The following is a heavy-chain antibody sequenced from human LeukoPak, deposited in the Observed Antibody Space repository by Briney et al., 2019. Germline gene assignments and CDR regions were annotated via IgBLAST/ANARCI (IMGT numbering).Heavy chain of an antibody. CDR2: IYYSGST. CDR1: GGSISSGDYY. CDR3: ARVNRRIDAFDI. Sequence: SQTLSLTCTVSGGSISSGDYYWSRIRQPPGKGLEWIGYIYYSGSTYYNPSLKSRVTISVDASKNQFSLKLSSVTAADTAVYYCARVNRRIDAFDIWGQGTMVTVS. V-gene: IGHV4-30-4*01. D-gene: IGHD1-14*01. J-gene: IGHJ3*02.